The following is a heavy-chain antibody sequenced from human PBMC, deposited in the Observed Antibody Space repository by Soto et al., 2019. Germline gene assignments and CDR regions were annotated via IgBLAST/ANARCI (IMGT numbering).Heavy chain of an antibody. V-gene: IGHV3-30-3*01. CDR3: ATKMGPQWELVKLKRDY. Sequence: QVQLVESGGDVVQPGRSLRLSCAASGFSFSTNAMHRVRHPPGKGLEWVAVISYDGNNKYYADSVKGRFTISRDNSKDSLYLQMNCLRPEDTAVYYSATKMGPQWELVKLKRDYWGQGTLVSVSS. CDR2: ISYDGNNK. D-gene: IGHD1-26*01. J-gene: IGHJ4*02. CDR1: GFSFSTNA.